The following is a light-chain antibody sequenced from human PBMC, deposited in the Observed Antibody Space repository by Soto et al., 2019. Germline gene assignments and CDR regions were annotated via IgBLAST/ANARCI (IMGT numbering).Light chain of an antibody. CDR2: AAS. J-gene: IGKJ4*01. CDR1: QTISNY. CDR3: QQSYSSLT. Sequence: DVPMTQSPSSLTASVGARVTISCRASQTISNYLNWYHQKPGKAPKLLLYAASTLQSGVPSRFSGSRSGTHFTLTISSLQPEDSGTYYCQQSYSSLTFGGGTKVEI. V-gene: IGKV1-39*01.